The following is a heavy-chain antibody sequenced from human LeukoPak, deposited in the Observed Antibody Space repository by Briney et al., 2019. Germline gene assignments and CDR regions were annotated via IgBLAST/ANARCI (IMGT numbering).Heavy chain of an antibody. Sequence: SGPTLVHPTPTLTLTCTFSGFSLSTSGVGVGWVRHPPVKALEWLALIYWDDDKRYSPSLKSRLTITKDTSKNQVVLTMTNMDPVDTATYYCAHIYEQLGLFDYWGQGTLVTVSS. V-gene: IGHV2-5*02. D-gene: IGHD6-6*01. CDR1: GFSLSTSGVG. CDR3: AHIYEQLGLFDY. CDR2: IYWDDDK. J-gene: IGHJ4*02.